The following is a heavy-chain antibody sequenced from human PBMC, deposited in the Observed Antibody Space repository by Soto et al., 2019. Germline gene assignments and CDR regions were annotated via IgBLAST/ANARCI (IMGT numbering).Heavy chain of an antibody. J-gene: IGHJ4*02. D-gene: IGHD3-22*01. Sequence: CTVSGGSISSYYWSWIRQPPGKGLEWIGYIYYSGSTNYNPSLKSRVTISVDTSKNQFSLKLSSVTAADTAVYYCARDAGYYYDSSGYSFDYWGQGTLVTVSS. CDR3: ARDAGYYYDSSGYSFDY. CDR2: IYYSGST. V-gene: IGHV4-59*01. CDR1: GGSISSYY.